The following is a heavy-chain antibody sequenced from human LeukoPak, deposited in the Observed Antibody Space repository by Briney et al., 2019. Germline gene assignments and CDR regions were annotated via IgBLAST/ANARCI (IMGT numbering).Heavy chain of an antibody. Sequence: GGSLRLSCVASGFTFSRFAIHWVRQAPGKGPEWVSLISSDATNKYYADSVKGRFTISRDNSRNTLYLQMNSLRAEDTAVYYCAKLGQIRHFDFVNWFDSWGQGTLVIVSS. J-gene: IGHJ5*01. CDR1: GFTFSRFA. D-gene: IGHD3-9*01. V-gene: IGHV3-30*18. CDR2: ISSDATNK. CDR3: AKLGQIRHFDFVNWFDS.